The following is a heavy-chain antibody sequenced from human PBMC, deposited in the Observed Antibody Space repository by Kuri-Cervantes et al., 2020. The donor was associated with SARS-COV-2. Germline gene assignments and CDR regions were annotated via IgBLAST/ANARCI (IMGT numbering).Heavy chain of an antibody. Sequence: SLKISCAASGFTFDDFAMHWIRQAPGKGLEWVAGISWNSGSIKYADSVKGRFTISRDNAENSLYLVMNSLRGEDTALYYCAKGAGYYYDSSGYYYLDYWGQGTLVTVSS. D-gene: IGHD3-22*01. CDR3: AKGAGYYYDSSGYYYLDY. J-gene: IGHJ4*02. CDR2: ISWNSGSI. V-gene: IGHV3-9*01. CDR1: GFTFDDFA.